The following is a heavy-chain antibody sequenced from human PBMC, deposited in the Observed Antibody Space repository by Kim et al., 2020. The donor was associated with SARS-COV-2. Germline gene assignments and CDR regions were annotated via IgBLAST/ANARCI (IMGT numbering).Heavy chain of an antibody. CDR1: GGSFSGYY. D-gene: IGHD1-7*01. J-gene: IGHJ3*02. CDR3: ARGHITGTTSAFDI. CDR2: INHSGST. Sequence: SETLSLTCAVYGGSFSGYYWSWIRQPPGKGLEWIGEINHSGSTNYNPSLKSRVTISVDTSKNQFSLKLSSVTAADTAVYYCARGHITGTTSAFDIWGQGTMVTVSS. V-gene: IGHV4-34*01.